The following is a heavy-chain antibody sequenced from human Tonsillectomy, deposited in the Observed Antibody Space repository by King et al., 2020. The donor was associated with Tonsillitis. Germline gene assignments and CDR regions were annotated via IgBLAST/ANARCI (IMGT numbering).Heavy chain of an antibody. Sequence: LQLQESGPGLMKPSETLSLTCTVSGGSISSSTYYRGWIRQPPGKGLEWIGSIYYSGSTYYNPSLKSRVTISVDTSKNQFSLKLNSVTAADTAVYYCARLRDFSNTPHYFDYWGQGTLVTVSS. D-gene: IGHD3-10*01. CDR3: ARLRDFSNTPHYFDY. CDR1: GGSISSSTYY. CDR2: IYYSGST. V-gene: IGHV4-39*07. J-gene: IGHJ4*02.